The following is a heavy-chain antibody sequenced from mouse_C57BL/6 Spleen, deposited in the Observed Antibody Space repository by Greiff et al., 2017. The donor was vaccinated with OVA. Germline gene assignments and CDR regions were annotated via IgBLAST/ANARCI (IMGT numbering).Heavy chain of an antibody. CDR1: GFTFSDYG. J-gene: IGHJ2*01. D-gene: IGHD2-1*01. Sequence: EVQLQESGGGLVQPGGSLKLSCAASGFTFSDYGMAWVRQAPRKGPEWVAFISNLAYSIYYADTVTGRFTISRENAKNTLYLEMSSLRSEDTAMYYCARRDGNYPYFDYWGQGTTLTVSS. CDR3: ARRDGNYPYFDY. CDR2: ISNLAYSI. V-gene: IGHV5-15*01.